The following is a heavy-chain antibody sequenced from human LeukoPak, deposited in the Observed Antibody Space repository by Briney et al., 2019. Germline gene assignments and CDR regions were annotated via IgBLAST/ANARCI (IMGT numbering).Heavy chain of an antibody. CDR1: GYPFSNYD. CDR2: MNPKSGNT. D-gene: IGHD3-10*01. Sequence: ASVKVSCKASGYPFSNYDINWVRQAPGQGLEWMGWMNPKSGNTGYGQKFQGRVTMTRVTSITTAYMELRSLRSDDTAVYYCTKASLAFGTKYFDHWGQGTLVTVSS. J-gene: IGHJ5*02. V-gene: IGHV1-8*01. CDR3: TKASLAFGTKYFDH.